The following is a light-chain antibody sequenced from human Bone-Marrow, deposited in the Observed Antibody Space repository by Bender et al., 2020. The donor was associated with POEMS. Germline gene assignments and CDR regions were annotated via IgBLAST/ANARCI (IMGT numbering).Light chain of an antibody. V-gene: IGLV1-40*01. J-gene: IGLJ3*02. Sequence: QSVLTQPPLVSGAPGQRVTISCTGSSSNTGSGYDINWYQHLPGTAPKLLIYGYNNRPSGVPDRFSGSKSGTSASLAITGLQAEDEAEYYCQSYDNSLGGWVFGGGTKLTVL. CDR1: SSNTGSGYD. CDR2: GYN. CDR3: QSYDNSLGGWV.